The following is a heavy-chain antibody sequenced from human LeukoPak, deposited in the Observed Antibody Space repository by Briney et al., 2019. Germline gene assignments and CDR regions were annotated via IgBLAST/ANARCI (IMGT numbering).Heavy chain of an antibody. V-gene: IGHV3-30*02. J-gene: IGHJ4*02. D-gene: IGHD6-19*01. Sequence: GGPLRLSCAASGFTFSSYGMHWVRQAPRKGLEWVAFIRYDGSNKYYADSVKGRFTISRDNSKNTLYLQMNSLRAEDTAVYYCAKDWGWYSSGWHFDYWGQGTLVTVSS. CDR1: GFTFSSYG. CDR3: AKDWGWYSSGWHFDY. CDR2: IRYDGSNK.